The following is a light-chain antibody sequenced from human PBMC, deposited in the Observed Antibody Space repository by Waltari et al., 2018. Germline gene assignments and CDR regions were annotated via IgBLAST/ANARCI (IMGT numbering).Light chain of an antibody. CDR3: QQSYSTPLT. CDR1: QGISSY. CDR2: AAS. V-gene: IGKV1-8*01. J-gene: IGKJ4*01. Sequence: AIRITQSPSSLSASTGDRVTITCRASQGISSYLAWYQQKPGKAPKLLIYAASTLQSGVPSRFSGSGSGTDFTLTISRLQAEDFATYFCQQSYSTPLTFGGGAKVEIK.